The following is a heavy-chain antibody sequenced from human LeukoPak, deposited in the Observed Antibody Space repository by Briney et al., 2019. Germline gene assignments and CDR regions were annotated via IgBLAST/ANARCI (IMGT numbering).Heavy chain of an antibody. J-gene: IGHJ1*01. Sequence: PSETLSLTCTVSGASISSGSYDWGWVRQPAGKGLEWIVRIYTSGSTNYNPSLKSRVTISVDTSKNQFSLKLSSVTAADTAVYYCARGPYCGGDCYSHEYFQHWGQGTLVTVSS. V-gene: IGHV4-61*02. CDR3: ARGPYCGGDCYSHEYFQH. CDR2: IYTSGST. D-gene: IGHD2-21*02. CDR1: GASISSGSYD.